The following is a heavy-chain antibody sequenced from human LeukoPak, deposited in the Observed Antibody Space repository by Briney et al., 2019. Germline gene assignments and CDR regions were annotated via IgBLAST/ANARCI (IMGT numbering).Heavy chain of an antibody. D-gene: IGHD3-22*01. CDR1: GFTFSSYS. Sequence: GGSLRLSCAASGFTFSSYSMNWVRQAPGKGLEWVSSISSSTSTIYYADSVKGRFTISRDNAKNSLYLQMNSLGAEDTAVYYCARPYDTRGYFPDYWGQGTLVTVSS. CDR2: ISSSTSTI. V-gene: IGHV3-48*01. J-gene: IGHJ4*02. CDR3: ARPYDTRGYFPDY.